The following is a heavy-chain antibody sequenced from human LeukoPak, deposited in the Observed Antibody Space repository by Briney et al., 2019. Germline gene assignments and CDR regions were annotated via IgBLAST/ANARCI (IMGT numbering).Heavy chain of an antibody. V-gene: IGHV1-18*01. D-gene: IGHD5-24*01. J-gene: IGHJ4*02. CDR2: ISAYNGNT. CDR1: GYTFTSCG. CDR3: ARVGIVGMATTYYFDY. Sequence: GASVKVSCKASGYTFTSCGISWVRQAPGQGLEWMGWISAYNGNTNYAQKLQGRVTMTTDTSTSTAYMELRSLRSDDTAVYYCARVGIVGMATTYYFDYWGQGTLVTVSS.